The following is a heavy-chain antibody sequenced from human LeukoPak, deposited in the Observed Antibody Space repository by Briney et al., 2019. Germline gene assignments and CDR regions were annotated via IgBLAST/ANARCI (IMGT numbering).Heavy chain of an antibody. CDR1: GFTFGSYG. CDR2: IAYDGSRA. V-gene: IGHV3-33*01. Sequence: GGSLRLSCAGSGFTFGSYGMHWFRQTPGKGLEWVAVIAYDGSRAFYADSVKGRFTISRANSKNTMSVLMADLGAEDTAVYYCTRYSNDHFYYWGQGTLVTVSS. D-gene: IGHD6-13*01. CDR3: TRYSNDHFYY. J-gene: IGHJ4*02.